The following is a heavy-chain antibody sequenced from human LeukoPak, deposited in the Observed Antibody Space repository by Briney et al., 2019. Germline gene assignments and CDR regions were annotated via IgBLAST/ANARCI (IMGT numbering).Heavy chain of an antibody. CDR2: IYPGVSDA. V-gene: IGHV5-51*01. CDR1: GYTFSSAW. D-gene: IGHD2/OR15-2a*01. CDR3: ARRGEYFDQ. J-gene: IGHJ4*02. Sequence: GGSLKISRKGSGYTFSSAWIGWVRQMPGKGLEWMGIIYPGVSDARYSPSFQGQVTISVDKSISTAYLQWNSLRASDTAIYYCARRGEYFDQWGQGTLVTVSS.